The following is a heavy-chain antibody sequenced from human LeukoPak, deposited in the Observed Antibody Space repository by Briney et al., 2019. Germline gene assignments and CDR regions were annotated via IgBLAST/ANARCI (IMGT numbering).Heavy chain of an antibody. CDR2: INHSGST. J-gene: IGHJ5*02. Sequence: PSETLSLTCAVSGGPFSDHHWSWIRHPPGRGLEWIGEINHSGSTTYNPSLKSRVTISAHTSKNQFSLILNSVTAAYTAVYYCAKNNWFDPWGQGTLVSVSS. CDR3: AKNNWFDP. CDR1: GGPFSDHH. V-gene: IGHV4-34*01.